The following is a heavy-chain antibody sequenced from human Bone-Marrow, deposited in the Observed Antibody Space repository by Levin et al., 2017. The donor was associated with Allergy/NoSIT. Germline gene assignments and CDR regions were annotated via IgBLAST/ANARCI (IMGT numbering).Heavy chain of an antibody. D-gene: IGHD6-13*01. CDR2: ISSSGSTI. V-gene: IGHV3-48*03. J-gene: IGHJ4*02. CDR3: ARGSSSSWQPMVFDY. CDR1: GFTFSSYE. Sequence: RAGGSLRLSCAASGFTFSSYEMNWVRQAPGKGLEWVSYISSSGSTIYYADSVKGRFTISRDNAKNSLYLQMNSLRAEDTAVYYCARGSSSSWQPMVFDYWGQGTLVTVSS.